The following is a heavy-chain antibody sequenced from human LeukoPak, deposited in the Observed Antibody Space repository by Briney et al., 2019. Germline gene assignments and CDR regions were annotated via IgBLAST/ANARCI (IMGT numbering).Heavy chain of an antibody. Sequence: SETLSLTCTVSGGSISSGSYYWSWIRQPAGKGLEWIGRIYTSGSTNYNPSLKSRVTISVDTSKNQFSLKLSSVTAADTAVYYCARDPGGSYPRMVYYGMDVWGQGTTVTVSS. CDR1: GGSISSGSYY. J-gene: IGHJ6*02. CDR3: ARDPGGSYPRMVYYGMDV. CDR2: IYTSGST. D-gene: IGHD1-26*01. V-gene: IGHV4-61*02.